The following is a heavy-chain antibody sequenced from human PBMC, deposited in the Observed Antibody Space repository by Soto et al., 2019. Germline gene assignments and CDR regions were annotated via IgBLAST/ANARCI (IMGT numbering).Heavy chain of an antibody. V-gene: IGHV4-34*01. CDR2: INHSGST. D-gene: IGHD6-13*01. CDR3: ARGGQQLVLGY. J-gene: IGHJ4*02. CDR1: GGSFSGYY. Sequence: SETLSLTCAVYGGSFSGYYWSWIRQPPGKGLEWIGEINHSGSTNYNPSLKSRVTISLDTSKNQFSLKLSSVTAADTAVYYCARGGQQLVLGYWGQGTLVTVSS.